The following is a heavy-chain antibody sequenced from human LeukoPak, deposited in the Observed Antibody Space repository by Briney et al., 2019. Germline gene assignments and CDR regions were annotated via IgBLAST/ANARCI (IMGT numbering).Heavy chain of an antibody. CDR3: ARSSYYDTTDYFDY. Sequence: GASLRLSSAAFGFTFDDYGLSWVRQPPGEDLVWVSDIDWNGGNTGYADSVKGRFTISRDNAKNSLYLQMDSLRAEDTALYYCARSSYYDTTDYFDYWGQGTLVTVSS. J-gene: IGHJ4*02. CDR2: IDWNGGNT. D-gene: IGHD3-22*01. CDR1: GFTFDDYG. V-gene: IGHV3-20*04.